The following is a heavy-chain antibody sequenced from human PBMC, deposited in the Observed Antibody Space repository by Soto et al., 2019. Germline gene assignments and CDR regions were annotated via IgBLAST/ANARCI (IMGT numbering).Heavy chain of an antibody. CDR2: INHSGST. D-gene: IGHD1-7*01. V-gene: IGHV4-34*01. Sequence: SETLSLTCAVYGGSFSGYYWSWIRQPPGKGLEWIGEINHSGSTNYNPSLKSRVTISVDTSKNQFSLKLSSVTAADTAVYYCARGHWNYAFDYWGQGTLVTVSS. J-gene: IGHJ4*02. CDR1: GGSFSGYY. CDR3: ARGHWNYAFDY.